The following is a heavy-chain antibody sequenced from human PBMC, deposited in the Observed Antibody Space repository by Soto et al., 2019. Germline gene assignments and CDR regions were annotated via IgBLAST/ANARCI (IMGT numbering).Heavy chain of an antibody. Sequence: ASVKVSFEASGYMFTTYYMHWVRQAPGQGLEWMGIINPSGGSTSYAQRFQGRVTLTRDTSTSTVYMELTGLRSEDTAVYYCARGWIVVVVAATGVEWFDSWGQGTLVTVSS. D-gene: IGHD2-15*01. CDR2: INPSGGST. CDR1: GYMFTTYY. V-gene: IGHV1-46*01. J-gene: IGHJ5*01. CDR3: ARGWIVVVVAATGVEWFDS.